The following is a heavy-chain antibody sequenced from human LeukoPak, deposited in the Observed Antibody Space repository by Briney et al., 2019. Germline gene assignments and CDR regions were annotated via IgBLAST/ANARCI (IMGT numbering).Heavy chain of an antibody. J-gene: IGHJ4*02. CDR2: ISGGGSST. CDR1: GFTFSSYA. D-gene: IGHD2-2*02. V-gene: IGHV3-23*01. CDR3: AKAILPATILSFNDY. Sequence: GGSLRLSCAASGFTFSSYAMSWVRQAPGKGLEWVSNISGGGSSTYYADSVKGRFTISRDNSKNTLYLQMNSLRAEDTAIYYCAKAILPATILSFNDYWGQGTLVTASS.